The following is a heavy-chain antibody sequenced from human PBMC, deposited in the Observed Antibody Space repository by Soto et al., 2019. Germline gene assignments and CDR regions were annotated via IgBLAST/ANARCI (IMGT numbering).Heavy chain of an antibody. D-gene: IGHD3-16*02. CDR2: IIPVFGTP. CDR3: ARHLYDYVWGSYRH. J-gene: IGHJ4*02. V-gene: IGHV1-69*13. CDR1: GYIFKNYA. Sequence: SVKVSCKSSGYIFKNYAVTWLRQAPGQGLEWMGGIIPVFGTPDYSQKFRGRVTITADESTGTVYMELRSLTSEDTAVYYCARHLYDYVWGSYRHWGQGTLVTVSS.